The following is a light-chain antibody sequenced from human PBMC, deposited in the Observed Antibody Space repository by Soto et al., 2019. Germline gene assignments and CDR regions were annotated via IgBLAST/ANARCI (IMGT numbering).Light chain of an antibody. CDR3: SSHTSSSTRV. CDR2: EVA. V-gene: IGLV2-14*03. CDR1: SSDVGAYDY. J-gene: IGLJ1*01. Sequence: QSVLTQPASVSGSPGQSIAISCIGTSSDVGAYDYVSWYQQHPDKAPKLIIYEVAYRPSGVSDRFSGSKSVSTATLTISGLQAEDEADYYCSSHTSSSTRVFGTGTKVTVL.